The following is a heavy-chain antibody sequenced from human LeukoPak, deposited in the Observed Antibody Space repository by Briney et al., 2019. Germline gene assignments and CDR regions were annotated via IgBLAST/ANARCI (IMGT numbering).Heavy chain of an antibody. CDR2: IYYDGSNK. J-gene: IGHJ4*02. CDR3: AKVALLGGGYYRREIDY. D-gene: IGHD3-3*01. Sequence: PGGSLRLSCAASGFTFSSYGMHWVRQAPGKGLEWVAVIYYDGSNKYYADSVKGRFTISRDKFKNTLYLQMNSLRPEDTAVYYCAKVALLGGGYYRREIDYWGQGTLVTVSS. CDR1: GFTFSSYG. V-gene: IGHV3-30*18.